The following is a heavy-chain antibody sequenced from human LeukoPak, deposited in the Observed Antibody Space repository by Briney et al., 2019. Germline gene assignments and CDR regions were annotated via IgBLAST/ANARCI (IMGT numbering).Heavy chain of an antibody. D-gene: IGHD3-22*01. CDR2: IYYSGST. CDR3: ARSLKYYDSSGYYDY. Sequence: SETLSLTCTVSGGSISSHYWSWIRQPPGKGLEWIGYIYYSGSTNYNPSLKSRVTISVDTSKNQFSLKLSSVTAADTAVYYCARSLKYYDSSGYYDYWGQGTLVTVSS. V-gene: IGHV4-59*11. CDR1: GGSISSHY. J-gene: IGHJ4*02.